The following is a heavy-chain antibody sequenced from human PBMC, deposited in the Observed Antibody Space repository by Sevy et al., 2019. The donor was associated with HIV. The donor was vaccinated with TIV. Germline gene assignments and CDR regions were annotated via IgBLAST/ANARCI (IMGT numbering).Heavy chain of an antibody. V-gene: IGHV3-23*01. Sequence: GGSLRLSCAASGFTFNIYSMRWVRQTPGKGLEWVATVAFGCGKINHADSVKGRFTMSRDDSKNAVYLQMNNLRVEDTAIYYCAREGCTKPHDYWGQGTLVTVSS. J-gene: IGHJ4*02. CDR3: AREGCTKPHDY. CDR2: VAFGCGKI. D-gene: IGHD2-8*01. CDR1: GFTFNIYS.